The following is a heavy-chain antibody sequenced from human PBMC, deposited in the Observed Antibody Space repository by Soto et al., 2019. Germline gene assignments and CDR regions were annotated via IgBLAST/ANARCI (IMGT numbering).Heavy chain of an antibody. CDR2: ISSDGSVT. CDR1: GFTFSTYW. CDR3: AMAMTSVGATTKGDY. J-gene: IGHJ4*02. D-gene: IGHD1-26*01. V-gene: IGHV3-74*01. Sequence: EVQLVESGGGLVQPGGSLRLSCAASGFTFSTYWMHWVRQAPGKGPVWVSRISSDGSVTDYAGSVKGRFTISRDNAKNTLYLQMNSLRVEDTAVYHCAMAMTSVGATTKGDYWGQGTLVTVSS.